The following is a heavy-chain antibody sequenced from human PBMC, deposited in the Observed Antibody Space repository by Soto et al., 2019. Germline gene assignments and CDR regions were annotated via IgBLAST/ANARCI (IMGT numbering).Heavy chain of an antibody. J-gene: IGHJ2*01. Sequence: QVQLVESGGGVVQPGRSLRLSCAASGFTFSSYGMHWVRQAPGKGLEWVAVIWYDGSNKYYADSVKGRFTISRDNSKNTLYLKMNSLRAEDTAVYYCARNTMVRGGSFDLWGRGTLVTVSS. D-gene: IGHD3-10*01. CDR2: IWYDGSNK. CDR3: ARNTMVRGGSFDL. CDR1: GFTFSSYG. V-gene: IGHV3-33*01.